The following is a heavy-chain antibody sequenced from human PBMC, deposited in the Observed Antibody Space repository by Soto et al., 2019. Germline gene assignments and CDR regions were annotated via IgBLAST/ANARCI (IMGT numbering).Heavy chain of an antibody. Sequence: QVQLQESGPGLVKPSETLSLTCTVSSGSISGYYWSWIRQPAGKGLEWIGRIYASGNTNKNPSLKSRVTMSVDRSKNQFSRRLNSVPVADTAVFYCARVGRTRATVTTDAFDVWGQGTKVTVSS. J-gene: IGHJ3*01. CDR1: SGSISGYY. V-gene: IGHV4-4*07. CDR3: ARVGRTRATVTTDAFDV. CDR2: IYASGNT. D-gene: IGHD4-17*01.